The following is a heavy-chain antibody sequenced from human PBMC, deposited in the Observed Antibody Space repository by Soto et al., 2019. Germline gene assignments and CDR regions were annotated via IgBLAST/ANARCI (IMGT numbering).Heavy chain of an antibody. Sequence: GASVKVSCKASGYIFTGYYMHWLRQAPGQGLEWMGWINPNSGDTNYTQKFQGWVTMTRDTSISTAYMELSRLRSDDTAVYYCATSRISIAVAGETEYYFDYWGQGTPVTVSS. V-gene: IGHV1-2*04. CDR2: INPNSGDT. CDR3: ATSRISIAVAGETEYYFDY. J-gene: IGHJ4*02. CDR1: GYIFTGYY. D-gene: IGHD6-19*01.